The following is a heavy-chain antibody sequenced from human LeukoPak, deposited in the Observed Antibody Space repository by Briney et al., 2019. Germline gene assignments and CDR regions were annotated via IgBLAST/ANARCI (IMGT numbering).Heavy chain of an antibody. D-gene: IGHD4-23*01. CDR3: ARGRPHGNDY. J-gene: IGHJ4*02. CDR1: GFTSSNYM. Sequence: HAGGSLRLSCAASGFTSSNYMMHWVRQAPGKGLVWVSRIASDGSSTTYADSVKGRFSISRDNAKNTLYLQMNSLRVEDTAVYYCARGRPHGNDYWGQGTLVTVSS. CDR2: IASDGSST. V-gene: IGHV3-74*01.